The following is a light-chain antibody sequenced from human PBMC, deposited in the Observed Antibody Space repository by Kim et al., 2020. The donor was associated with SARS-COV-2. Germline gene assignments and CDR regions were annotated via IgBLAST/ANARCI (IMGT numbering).Light chain of an antibody. CDR3: QQSYSMPWT. CDR1: QSVITY. J-gene: IGKJ2*02. V-gene: IGKV1-39*01. CDR2: SAS. Sequence: SASVIDRVTIPCRASQSVITYLNWFQQRPGKAPKLLIYSASTLQTGVSARFSGTGSGTEFTLTISSLQPEDFATYYCQQSYSMPWTFGLGTKLEI.